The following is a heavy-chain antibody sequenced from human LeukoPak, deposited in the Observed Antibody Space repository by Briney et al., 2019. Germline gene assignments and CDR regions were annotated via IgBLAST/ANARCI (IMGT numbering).Heavy chain of an antibody. D-gene: IGHD6-19*01. J-gene: IGHJ4*02. V-gene: IGHV4-39*01. CDR1: GGSISSRNYY. CDR3: VSQRRYSSGRRYIDY. CDR2: MYYGETT. Sequence: PWETLSLTCTVSGGSISSRNYYWGWIRQPPGKGLEWIGSMYYGETTYCNPSLKSRVTISADTSKNQFSLKLSSVTAADTAVYYCVSQRRYSSGRRYIDYWGQGTLVPVSS.